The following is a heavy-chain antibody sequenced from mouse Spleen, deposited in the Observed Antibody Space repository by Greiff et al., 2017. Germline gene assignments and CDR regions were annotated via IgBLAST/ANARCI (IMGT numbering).Heavy chain of an antibody. CDR2: INPSNGGT. J-gene: IGHJ2*01. Sequence: VQLQQPGAELVKPGASVKLSCKASGYTFTSYYMYWVKQRPGQGLEWIGGINPSNGGTNFNEKFKSKATLTVDKSSSTAYMQLSSLTSEDSAVYYCTRADRITTAFDYWGQGTTLTVSS. V-gene: IGHV1S81*02. D-gene: IGHD1-2*01. CDR1: GYTFTSYY. CDR3: TRADRITTAFDY.